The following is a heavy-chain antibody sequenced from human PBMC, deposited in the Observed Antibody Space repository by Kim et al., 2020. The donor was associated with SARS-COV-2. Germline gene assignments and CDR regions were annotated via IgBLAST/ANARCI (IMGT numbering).Heavy chain of an antibody. CDR2: INHSGST. CDR3: ASGGSRHVDY. V-gene: IGHV4-34*01. J-gene: IGHJ4*02. CDR1: GGSFSGYY. Sequence: SETLSLTCAVYGGSFSGYYWSWIRQPPGKGLEWIGEINHSGSTNYNPSLKSRVTISVDTSKNQFSLKLSSVTAADTAVYYCASGGSRHVDYWGQGTLVTVSS. D-gene: IGHD2-15*01.